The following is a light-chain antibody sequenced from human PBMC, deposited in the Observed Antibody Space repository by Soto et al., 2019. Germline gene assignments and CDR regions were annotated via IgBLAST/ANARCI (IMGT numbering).Light chain of an antibody. CDR3: QQYGSVPLT. CDR1: QSVSTNY. Sequence: EIVLTQSPGTPSLSPGERATLSCRASQSVSTNYLAWYQQKPGQAPRLLIYGASSRATGIPHRFSGSGSGADFTLTISRLEPGDFAVYFCQQYGSVPLTFGGGTKVEIK. J-gene: IGKJ4*01. V-gene: IGKV3-20*01. CDR2: GAS.